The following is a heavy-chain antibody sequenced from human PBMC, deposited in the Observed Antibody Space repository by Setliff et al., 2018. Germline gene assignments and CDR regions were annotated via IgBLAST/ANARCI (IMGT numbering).Heavy chain of an antibody. Sequence: ASVKVSCKVSGYTLTELSRHWVRQAPGKGLEWMGGFDPEDGETIYAQKFQGRVTMTEDTSTDTAYMELSSLRSEDTAVYYCAKHRVRQLGILSWYFDLWGRGTLVTVSS. CDR3: AKHRVRQLGILSWYFDL. D-gene: IGHD7-27*01. J-gene: IGHJ2*01. CDR1: GYTLTELS. CDR2: FDPEDGET. V-gene: IGHV1-24*01.